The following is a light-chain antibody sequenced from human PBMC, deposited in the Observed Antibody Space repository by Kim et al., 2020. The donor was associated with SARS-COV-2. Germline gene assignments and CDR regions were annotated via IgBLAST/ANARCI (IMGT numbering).Light chain of an antibody. Sequence: QRVNIACTVSSSNIGSGHDVHWYQHVPGTVPKLIIFGNSNRPSGSPDRFSASKSGSSASLAITGLHAEDEAEYFCQSYDTSLRGSVFGGGTQLTVL. V-gene: IGLV1-40*01. J-gene: IGLJ2*01. CDR1: SSNIGSGHD. CDR2: GNS. CDR3: QSYDTSLRGSV.